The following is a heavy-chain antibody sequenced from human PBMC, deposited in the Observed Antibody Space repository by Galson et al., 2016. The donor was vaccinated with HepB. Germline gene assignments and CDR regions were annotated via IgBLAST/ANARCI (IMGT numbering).Heavy chain of an antibody. CDR3: TTVPVGDYYYFMDV. D-gene: IGHD1-26*01. CDR1: GFNFTNFA. CDR2: ISVSGIST. V-gene: IGHV3-23*01. J-gene: IGHJ6*03. Sequence: SLRLSCAASGFNFTNFAMSWIRQAPGKGLEWVSAISVSGISTYYSDSVRGRFTISRDDSTDTLYLRMNSLRAEDTAVYYCTTVPVGDYYYFMDVWGKGTTVTVSS.